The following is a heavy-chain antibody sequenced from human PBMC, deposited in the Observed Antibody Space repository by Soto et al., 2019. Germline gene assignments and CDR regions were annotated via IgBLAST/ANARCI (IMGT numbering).Heavy chain of an antibody. CDR3: VRDRGSSWMYKWFDP. J-gene: IGHJ5*02. D-gene: IGHD2-2*01. Sequence: SETLSLTCTASGDSVSSADYYWSWIRQPPGEGLEWIGHIYYSGSTYYTPSLRGRVTISVDTSKNQFSLNLNSVTAADTAVYYCVRDRGSSWMYKWFDPWGQGTQVTVSS. CDR1: GDSVSSADYY. V-gene: IGHV4-30-4*01. CDR2: IYYSGST.